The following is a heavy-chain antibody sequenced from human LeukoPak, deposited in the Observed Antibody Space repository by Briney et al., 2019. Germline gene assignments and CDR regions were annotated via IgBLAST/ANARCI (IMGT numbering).Heavy chain of an antibody. CDR3: VKDINRRTYYYGLGSYSLSDY. V-gene: IGHV3-23*01. CDR1: GFTFSSYA. CDR2: ISGSGGST. J-gene: IGHJ4*02. D-gene: IGHD3-10*01. Sequence: GGSLRLSCAASGFTFSSYAMSWVRQAPGKGLEWVSAISGSGGSTYYADSVKGRFTISRDNSKNTLYLQMNSLRAEDTAVYYCVKDINRRTYYYGLGSYSLSDYWGQGTLVTVSS.